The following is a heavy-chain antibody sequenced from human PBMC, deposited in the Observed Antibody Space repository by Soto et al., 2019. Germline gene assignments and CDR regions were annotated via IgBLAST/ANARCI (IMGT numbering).Heavy chain of an antibody. CDR3: AKDEYYYSRSGYYIFDS. D-gene: IGHD3-22*01. J-gene: IGHJ4*02. V-gene: IGHV3-23*01. Sequence: GGSLRLSCAPSGFTFSSYAMSWVRQAPGKGLEWVSALSASGTSTYYADSVKGRFTISRDNSKKTLYLQMNSLRPEDTALYYCAKDEYYYSRSGYYIFDSWGQGTLVTVSS. CDR2: LSASGTST. CDR1: GFTFSSYA.